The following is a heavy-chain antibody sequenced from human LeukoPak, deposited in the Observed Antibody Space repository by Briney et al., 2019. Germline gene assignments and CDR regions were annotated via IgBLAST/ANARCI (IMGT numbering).Heavy chain of an antibody. CDR1: GGSFSGYY. D-gene: IGHD4-17*01. CDR3: ARESGTTGEVKFDP. CDR2: INHSGST. J-gene: IGHJ5*02. Sequence: AETLSLTCAVYGGSFSGYYWSWIRQPPGKGLEWIGEINHSGSTNYNPSLKSRVTISIDTSKNQFSLKLMSVTAADTAVYYCARESGTTGEVKFDPWGQGTLVTVSS. V-gene: IGHV4-34*01.